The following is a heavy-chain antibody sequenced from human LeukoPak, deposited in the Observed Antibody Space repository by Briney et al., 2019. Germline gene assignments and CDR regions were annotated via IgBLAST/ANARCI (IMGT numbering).Heavy chain of an antibody. J-gene: IGHJ3*02. CDR2: IYYSGNT. D-gene: IGHD6-13*01. CDR3: ARDISRWGDDAFDI. CDR1: GGSINNYY. V-gene: IGHV4-59*01. Sequence: SETLSLTCTVSGGSINNYYWSWIRQPPGKGLEWIGHIYYSGNTNYNPSLKSRVTISVDTSKNQFSLKLSSVTAADTAVYYCARDISRWGDDAFDIWGQGTMVTVSS.